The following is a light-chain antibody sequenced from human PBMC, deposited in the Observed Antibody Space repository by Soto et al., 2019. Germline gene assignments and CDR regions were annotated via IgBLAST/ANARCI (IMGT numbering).Light chain of an antibody. V-gene: IGLV2-23*01. CDR3: CSHAGSSSWV. J-gene: IGLJ3*02. CDR2: EGT. Sequence: QSVLTQPASVSGSPGQSITISCTGKSSDFGTYNLVSWYQQYPGKAPKLIIYEGTKRPPGVSDRFSGSESGNTASLTISGLQTEDEAGYYCCSHAGSSSWVFGGGTKLTVL. CDR1: SSDFGTYNL.